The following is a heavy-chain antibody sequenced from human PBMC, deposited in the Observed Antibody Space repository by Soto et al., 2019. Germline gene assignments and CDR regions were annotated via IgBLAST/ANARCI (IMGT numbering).Heavy chain of an antibody. CDR3: AHRAYYYCSGSYYTH. CDR1: GFSLSTREVG. J-gene: IGHJ4*02. Sequence: QITLKESGPTLVKPTQTLTLTCTFSGFSLSTREVGVGWIRQPPGKALEWLALIYWDDDKRYRPSLKSRLTIDKATSKNLVIPIRTNVDPEDTTTYYCAHRAYYYCSGSYYTHWGQGILVTVSS. D-gene: IGHD3-10*01. V-gene: IGHV2-5*02. CDR2: IYWDDDK.